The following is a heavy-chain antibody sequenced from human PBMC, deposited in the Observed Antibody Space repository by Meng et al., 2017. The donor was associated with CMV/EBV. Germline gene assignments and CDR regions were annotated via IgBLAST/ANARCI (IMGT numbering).Heavy chain of an antibody. CDR1: GYTFTSYY. J-gene: IGHJ6*02. V-gene: IGHV1-46*01. CDR2: INTSGGST. CDR3: ARSRIQLWLHHYYYGMDV. Sequence: ASVKVSCKASGYTFTSYYMHWVRQAPGQGLEWMGIINTSGGSTSYAQKFQGRVTMTRDTSTSTVYMELSSLRSEDTAVYYCARSRIQLWLHHYYYGMDVWGQGTTVTVSS. D-gene: IGHD5-18*01.